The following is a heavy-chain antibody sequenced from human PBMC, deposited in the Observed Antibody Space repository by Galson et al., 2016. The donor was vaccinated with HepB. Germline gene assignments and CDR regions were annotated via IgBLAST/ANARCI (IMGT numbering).Heavy chain of an antibody. J-gene: IGHJ5*02. CDR3: ARENFWKLDQ. Sequence: SLRLSCAASGFSFSRYWMAWVRQAPGKDLEWLGNIRADGTANDYVGAVKGRFTLSRDNAQKSLFLQMTSLRVEDTAVYYCARENFWKLDQWGQGTLVTVS. CDR1: GFSFSRYW. CDR2: IRADGTAN. V-gene: IGHV3-7*03. D-gene: IGHD3-3*01.